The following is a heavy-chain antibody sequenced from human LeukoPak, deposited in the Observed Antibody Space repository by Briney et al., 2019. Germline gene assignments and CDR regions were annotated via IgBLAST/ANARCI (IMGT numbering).Heavy chain of an antibody. CDR3: ARYDYDSSGYYTDAFDI. V-gene: IGHV4-4*09. CDR1: SGSISSYY. CDR2: IYTSGST. D-gene: IGHD3-22*01. Sequence: SETLSLTCTVSSGSISSYYWSWIRQPPGKVLEWIGYIYTSGSTNYNPSLKSRVTISVDTSKNQFSLKLSSVTAADTAVYYCARYDYDSSGYYTDAFDIWGQGTMVTVSS. J-gene: IGHJ3*02.